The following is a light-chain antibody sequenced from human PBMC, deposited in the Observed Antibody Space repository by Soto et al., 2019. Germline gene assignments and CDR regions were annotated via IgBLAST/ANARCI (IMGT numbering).Light chain of an antibody. J-gene: IGKJ1*01. V-gene: IGKV1-39*01. CDR2: DAS. CDR3: QQYVSSPQT. Sequence: DIQIPQSPSSLPASVGDRVAITCRASQSISTYVNWYQQKAGKAPKLLIYDASSLYSGVPSRFSGSGSGTDFTLTISRLEPEDFAMYFCQQYVSSPQTFGQGTKVGIK. CDR1: QSISTY.